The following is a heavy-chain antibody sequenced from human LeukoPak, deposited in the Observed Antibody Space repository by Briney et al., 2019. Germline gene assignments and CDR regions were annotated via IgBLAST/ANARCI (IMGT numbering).Heavy chain of an antibody. D-gene: IGHD3-10*01. CDR2: ISWNSGSI. CDR1: GFTFDDYA. J-gene: IGHJ4*02. Sequence: PGGSLRLSCAASGFTFDDYAMHWVRQAPGKGLEWVSGISWNSGSIGYADSVKGRFTISRDNAKNSLYLQMNSLRAEDTAVYYCARGRGFGELWGQGTPVTVSS. V-gene: IGHV3-9*01. CDR3: ARGRGFGEL.